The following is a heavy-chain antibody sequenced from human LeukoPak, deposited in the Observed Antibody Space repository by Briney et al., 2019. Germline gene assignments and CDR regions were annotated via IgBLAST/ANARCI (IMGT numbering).Heavy chain of an antibody. Sequence: GGSLRLSCAASGFTFSSYAMSWVRQAPGKGLEWVSAISGSGGSTYYADSVKGRFTISRDNSKNTLHLQMNSLRAEDTAVYYCAKIKWIQLWLPTTAFDYWGQGTLVTVSS. CDR1: GFTFSSYA. CDR2: ISGSGGST. J-gene: IGHJ4*02. V-gene: IGHV3-23*01. D-gene: IGHD5-18*01. CDR3: AKIKWIQLWLPTTAFDY.